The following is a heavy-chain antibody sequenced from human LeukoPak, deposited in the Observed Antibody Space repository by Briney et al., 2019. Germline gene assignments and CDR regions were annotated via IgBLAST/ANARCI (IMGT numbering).Heavy chain of an antibody. CDR3: ARAHYYGSGSYYNLGFDP. J-gene: IGHJ5*02. V-gene: IGHV1-18*04. Sequence: ASVKVSCKASGYTFTSYGISRVRQAPGQGLEWMGWISAYNGNTNYAQKLQGRVTMTTDTSTSTAYMELRSLRSDDTAVYYCARAHYYGSGSYYNLGFDPWGQGTLVTVSS. CDR2: ISAYNGNT. CDR1: GYTFTSYG. D-gene: IGHD3-10*01.